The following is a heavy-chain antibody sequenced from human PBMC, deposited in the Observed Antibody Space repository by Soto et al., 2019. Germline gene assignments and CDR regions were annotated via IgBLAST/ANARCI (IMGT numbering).Heavy chain of an antibody. J-gene: IGHJ5*02. D-gene: IGHD2-15*01. V-gene: IGHV4-39*07. CDR3: ATRPPQIVVTLLPFPS. CDR2: IYFSGST. Sequence: PSETLSLTCTVSGGSISGSLYYWGWIRQPPGKGLEWIGGIYFSGSTYYNPSLKSRVTISVDKPNNQFSLKLSSMTGADTAVYYCATRPPQIVVTLLPFPSWGQGTPVTVSS. CDR1: GGSISGSLYY.